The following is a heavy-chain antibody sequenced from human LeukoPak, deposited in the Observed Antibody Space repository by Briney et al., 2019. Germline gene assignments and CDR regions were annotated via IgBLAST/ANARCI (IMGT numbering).Heavy chain of an antibody. J-gene: IGHJ4*02. Sequence: SETLSLTCTVSGGSISSSSYYWGWIRQPPGKGLEWIGSIYYSGRIYSNPSLKSRVSISLDTSKNQFSLKLSSVTAADTAVYYCARPGQGYFDSWGPGTPVSVSS. V-gene: IGHV4-39*01. CDR3: ARPGQGYFDS. CDR2: IYYSGRI. CDR1: GGSISSSSYY.